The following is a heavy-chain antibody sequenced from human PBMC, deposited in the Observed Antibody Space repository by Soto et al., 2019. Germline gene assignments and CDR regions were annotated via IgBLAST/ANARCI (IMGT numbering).Heavy chain of an antibody. CDR3: ARGDCVGGSCYSLAGSFHYYMDV. Sequence: EVKLVESGGGLVQPGGSLRLSCAASGFTFSNYWMYWVRQAPGQGLVWVSRINSDGSVSRYADSVKGRLTISRDNVKNTLYLQMNSLRVEVTAVYYCARGDCVGGSCYSLAGSFHYYMDVWGKGTTVTVFS. D-gene: IGHD2-15*01. J-gene: IGHJ6*03. V-gene: IGHV3-74*01. CDR1: GFTFSNYW. CDR2: INSDGSVS.